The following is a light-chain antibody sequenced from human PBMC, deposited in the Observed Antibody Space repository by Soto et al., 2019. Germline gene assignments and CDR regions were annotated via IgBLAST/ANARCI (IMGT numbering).Light chain of an antibody. CDR2: DVS. J-gene: IGLJ1*01. Sequence: QSVLTQPASVSGSPGQSIIISCTGTSSDVVGYNYVSWYQQHPGKAPQLMIYDVSNRPSGVSTRFAGSKSGNTASLTISGLQAEDEADYYCCSYTTSSTLGYVFGTGTKVTVL. V-gene: IGLV2-14*03. CDR3: CSYTTSSTLGYV. CDR1: SSDVVGYNY.